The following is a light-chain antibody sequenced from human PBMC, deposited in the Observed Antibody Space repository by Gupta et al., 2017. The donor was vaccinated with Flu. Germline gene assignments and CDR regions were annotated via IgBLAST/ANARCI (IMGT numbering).Light chain of an antibody. J-gene: IGLJ3*02. Sequence: QSALTQPPSASGSPGQSVTISCPGTSSDVGGYNYVSWYQQHPGKAPKLMIYEVSKRPSGVPDRFSGSKSGNTASLTGSGLQAEDEADYYCSSYAGSNNWVFGGGTKLTVL. V-gene: IGLV2-8*01. CDR1: SSDVGGYNY. CDR3: SSYAGSNNWV. CDR2: EVS.